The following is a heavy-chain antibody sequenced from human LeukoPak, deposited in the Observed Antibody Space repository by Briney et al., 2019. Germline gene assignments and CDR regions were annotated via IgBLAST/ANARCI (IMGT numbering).Heavy chain of an antibody. CDR2: IYYTGST. CDR3: ARDRGDVWFGELNY. J-gene: IGHJ4*02. Sequence: KSSETLSLTCTVSGGSISGSGYYWVWIRQPPGKGLEWIATIYYTGSTYYNPSLKSRVTISVDTSKNQFSLRLSSVTAADTAMYYCARDRGDVWFGELNYWGQGTLVTVSS. D-gene: IGHD3-10*01. CDR1: GGSISGSGYY. V-gene: IGHV4-39*07.